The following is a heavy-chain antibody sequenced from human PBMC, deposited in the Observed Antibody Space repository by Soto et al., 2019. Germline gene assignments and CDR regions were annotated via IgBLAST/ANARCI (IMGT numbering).Heavy chain of an antibody. D-gene: IGHD3-10*01. V-gene: IGHV3-33*01. J-gene: IGHJ3*02. CDR2: IWYDGSNK. Sequence: QVQLVESGGGVVQPGRSLRLSCAASGFTFSSYGMHWVRQAPGKGLEWVAVIWYDGSNKYYADSVKGRFTISRDNSKNTLYLQMNSLRAEDTAVYYCARATAAMVRNAFDIWGQGTMVTVSS. CDR3: ARATAAMVRNAFDI. CDR1: GFTFSSYG.